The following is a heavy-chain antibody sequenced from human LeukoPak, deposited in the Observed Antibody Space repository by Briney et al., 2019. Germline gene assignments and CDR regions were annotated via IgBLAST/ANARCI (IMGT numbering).Heavy chain of an antibody. J-gene: IGHJ2*01. CDR1: GGSISSYY. CDR2: IYDSGST. CDR3: ARVRVAARPYGYFDL. D-gene: IGHD6-6*01. V-gene: IGHV4-59*01. Sequence: SETLSLTCTVSGGSISSYYWSWIRQPPGKGLEWIGYIYDSGSTNYNPSLKSRVTISVDTSKNQFSLKLSSVTAADTAVYYCARVRVAARPYGYFDLWGRGTLVTVSS.